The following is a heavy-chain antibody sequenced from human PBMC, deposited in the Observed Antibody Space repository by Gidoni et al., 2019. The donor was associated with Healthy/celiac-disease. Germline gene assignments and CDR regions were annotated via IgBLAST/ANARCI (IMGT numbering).Heavy chain of an antibody. J-gene: IGHJ5*02. Sequence: QVQLVQSGAEVKKPGSAVKVSCKASGGTLSSYAISWVRQAPGQGLEWMGGIIPIFGTANSAQKFQGRVTITADESTSTAYMELSSLRSEDTAVYYCARDPARVYYYDSSVYPYNWFDPWGQGTLVTVSS. V-gene: IGHV1-69*01. CDR1: GGTLSSYA. CDR2: IIPIFGTA. D-gene: IGHD3-22*01. CDR3: ARDPARVYYYDSSVYPYNWFDP.